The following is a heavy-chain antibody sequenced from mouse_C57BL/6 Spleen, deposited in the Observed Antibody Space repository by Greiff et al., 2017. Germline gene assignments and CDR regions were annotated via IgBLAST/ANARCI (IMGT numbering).Heavy chain of an antibody. CDR1: GYTFTDYE. D-gene: IGHD1-1*01. CDR3: TRDYYDSSAYAY. V-gene: IGHV1-15*01. Sequence: VQLQESGAELVRPGASVTLSCKASGYTFTDYEMHWVKQTPVHGLEWIGAIDPETGGTAYNQKFKGKAILTADKSSSTAYMELRSLTSEDSAVYCCTRDYYDSSAYAYGGQGTLVTV. CDR2: IDPETGGT. J-gene: IGHJ3*01.